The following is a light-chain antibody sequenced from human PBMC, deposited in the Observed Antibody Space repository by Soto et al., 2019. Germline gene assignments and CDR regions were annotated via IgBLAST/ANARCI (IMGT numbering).Light chain of an antibody. Sequence: IEMTQSPATLSVSPGETVTLSCRASQSARIYLAWYQQKPGRTPRLLIQGASTRAPGVPARFSGSGSGTAFTLTISSLQSEDSAIYYCLQYNQWVWTFGQGTKLEI. J-gene: IGKJ1*01. CDR1: QSARIY. CDR2: GAS. V-gene: IGKV3-15*01. CDR3: LQYNQWVWT.